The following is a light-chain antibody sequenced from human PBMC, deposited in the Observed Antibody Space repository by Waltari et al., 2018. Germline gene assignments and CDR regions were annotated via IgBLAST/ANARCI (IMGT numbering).Light chain of an antibody. CDR3: AVWNDSLSGRV. V-gene: IGLV1-47*01. Sequence: QSVLTQPPSPSGTPGQRVTISCSGSRSNTGYNYEYWYQQLPGTAPKLLVYRNNQRPSGVPDRFSGSESGTSASLGIGGLQSEEEADYYCAVWNDSLSGRVFGGGTKVTVL. CDR1: RSNTGYNY. CDR2: RNN. J-gene: IGLJ3*02.